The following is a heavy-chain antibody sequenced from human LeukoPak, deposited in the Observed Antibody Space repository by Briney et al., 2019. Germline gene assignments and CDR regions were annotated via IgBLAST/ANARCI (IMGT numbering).Heavy chain of an antibody. D-gene: IGHD3-10*01. CDR1: GYSFTSYW. Sequence: GESLKISCKGSGYSFTSYWIGWVRQMPGKGLEWMGIIYPGDSDTKYSPSFQGQVTISADKSINTAYLQCSSLKASDTAMYYCARRRNYYGPDAFDIWGQGTMVTVSS. J-gene: IGHJ3*02. CDR2: IYPGDSDT. V-gene: IGHV5-51*01. CDR3: ARRRNYYGPDAFDI.